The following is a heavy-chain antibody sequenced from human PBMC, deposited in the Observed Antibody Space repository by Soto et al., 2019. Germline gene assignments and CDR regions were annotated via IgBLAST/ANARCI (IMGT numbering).Heavy chain of an antibody. CDR1: GGSFSGYY. CDR2: INHSGST. D-gene: IGHD6-19*01. J-gene: IGHJ4*02. CDR3: ARGIAVAPFDY. Sequence: SETLSLTCAVYGGSFSGYYWSWIRQPPGKGLEWIGEINHSGSTNYNPSLKSRVTISVDTSKNQFSLKLSSVTAADTAVYYCARGIAVAPFDYWGQGTLVTVSS. V-gene: IGHV4-34*01.